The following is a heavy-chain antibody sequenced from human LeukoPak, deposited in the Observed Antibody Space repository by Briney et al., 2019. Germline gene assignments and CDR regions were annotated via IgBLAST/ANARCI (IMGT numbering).Heavy chain of an antibody. CDR2: INHSGST. J-gene: IGHJ6*02. CDR3: ARGGYARLRNYYYGMDV. V-gene: IGHV4-34*01. CDR1: GGSFSDYY. D-gene: IGHD4-17*01. Sequence: SETLSLTCAVYGGSFSDYYWSCIRQPPGKGMEWIGEINHSGSTNYSPSLKSRVTISVDTSKNQFSLKLSSVTAADTAVYYCARGGYARLRNYYYGMDVWGQGTTVTVSS.